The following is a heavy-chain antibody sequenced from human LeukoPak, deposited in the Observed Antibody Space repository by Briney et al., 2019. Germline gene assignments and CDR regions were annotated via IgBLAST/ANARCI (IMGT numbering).Heavy chain of an antibody. CDR3: ARGPPNWGMVGY. CDR1: GETFTSFE. Sequence: PGASLKVSCKASGETFTSFEFNWVRQATGQGLEWMGWMKSNNGHTGYAQKFQGRVTMTRDTSISTAYMELSSLTFEDTAIYYCARGPPNWGMVGYWGQGTLVTVSS. D-gene: IGHD7-27*01. V-gene: IGHV1-8*01. CDR2: MKSNNGHT. J-gene: IGHJ4*02.